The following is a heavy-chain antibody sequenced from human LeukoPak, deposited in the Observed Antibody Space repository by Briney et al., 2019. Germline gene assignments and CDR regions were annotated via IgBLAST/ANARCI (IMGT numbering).Heavy chain of an antibody. V-gene: IGHV7-4-1*02. Sequence: GASVKVSCKASGYTFTSYAMNWVRQAPGQGLEWMGWINTNTGNPTYAQGFTGRFVFSLDTSVSTAYLQISSLKAEDTAVYYCARATYSRYYYDSSGYNFDYWDQGTLVTVSS. D-gene: IGHD3-22*01. J-gene: IGHJ4*02. CDR2: INTNTGNP. CDR1: GYTFTSYA. CDR3: ARATYSRYYYDSSGYNFDY.